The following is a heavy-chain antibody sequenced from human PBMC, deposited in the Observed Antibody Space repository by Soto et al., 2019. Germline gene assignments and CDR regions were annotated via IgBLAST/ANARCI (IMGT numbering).Heavy chain of an antibody. Sequence: PSETLSLTCAVYGGSFSGYYWSWIRQPPGKGLEWIGEINHSGSTNYNPSLKSRVTISVDTSKNQFSLKLSSVTAADTAVYYCARATSAPPGSIVVVPAATPYYFDYWGQGTLVTVS. V-gene: IGHV4-34*01. D-gene: IGHD2-2*01. CDR2: INHSGST. CDR1: GGSFSGYY. CDR3: ARATSAPPGSIVVVPAATPYYFDY. J-gene: IGHJ4*02.